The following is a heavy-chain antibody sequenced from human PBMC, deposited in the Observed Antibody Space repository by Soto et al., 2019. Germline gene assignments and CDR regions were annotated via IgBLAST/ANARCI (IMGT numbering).Heavy chain of an antibody. V-gene: IGHV3-23*01. CDR1: GFTFIRSD. CDR2: INGGRA. Sequence: EVQLLESGGGLVQPGGSLRLSCAASGFTFIRSDMSWVRQTPGKGLEWVSAINGGRAFYGDSVEGRFTVSRDNSKNALSLQTNSLRVEYTAIYYCATHGWDLWGQGTLITVSS. CDR3: ATHGWDL. D-gene: IGHD6-19*01. J-gene: IGHJ5*02.